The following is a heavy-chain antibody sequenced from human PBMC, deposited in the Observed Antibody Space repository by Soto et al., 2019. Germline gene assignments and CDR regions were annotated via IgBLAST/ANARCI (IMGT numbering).Heavy chain of an antibody. CDR3: ARAPEWELLRVPPPIDS. V-gene: IGHV1-3*01. CDR2: INAGNGDT. CDR1: GYTFSTYA. D-gene: IGHD1-26*01. Sequence: QVQLVQSGADVKKPGASVKVSCKASGYTFSTYAIHWVRQAPGQRLEWMGWINAGNGDTKYSQKFQGRVTITRDTSASTAYMNLTSLRSEDTAVYSCARAPEWELLRVPPPIDSWGQGTLVTVSS. J-gene: IGHJ4*02.